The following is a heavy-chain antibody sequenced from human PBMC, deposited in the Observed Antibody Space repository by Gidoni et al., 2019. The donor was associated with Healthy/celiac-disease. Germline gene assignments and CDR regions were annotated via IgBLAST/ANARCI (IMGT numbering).Heavy chain of an antibody. D-gene: IGHD3-10*01. CDR1: GYSISSGYY. CDR3: ARAGHVVRGVIITRWFDP. V-gene: IGHV4-38-2*01. CDR2: SYHSGST. Sequence: QVQLQESGPGLVKPSETLSLTCAVSGYSISSGYYWGWIRQPPGKGLEWIGSSYHSGSTYYNPSLKSRVTISVDTSKNQFSLKLSSVTAADTAVYYCARAGHVVRGVIITRWFDPWGQGTLVTVSS. J-gene: IGHJ5*02.